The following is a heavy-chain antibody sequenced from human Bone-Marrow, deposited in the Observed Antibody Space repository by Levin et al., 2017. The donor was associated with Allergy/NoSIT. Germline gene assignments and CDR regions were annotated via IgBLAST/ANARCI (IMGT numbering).Heavy chain of an antibody. D-gene: IGHD1-7*01. CDR3: ATGRTYNSNYRYY. CDR2: FNPEDGET. CDR1: GYTLTELS. V-gene: IGHV1-24*01. J-gene: IGHJ4*02. Sequence: ASVKVSCKVSGYTLTELSMHWVRQAPGKGFEWMGGFNPEDGETIFAQKFQGRVTVTEDTSTDTAYMELSSLRSEDTAVYYCATGRTYNSNYRYYWGQGTLVTVSS.